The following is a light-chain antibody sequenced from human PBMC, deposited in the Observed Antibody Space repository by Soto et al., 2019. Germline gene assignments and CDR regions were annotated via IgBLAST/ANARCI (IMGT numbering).Light chain of an antibody. J-gene: IGLJ2*01. Sequence: QSALTQPRSVSGSPGQSVTISCTGTSSDVGGFNYVSWYQHHPGKAPKLIIYGVNERPSGVPDRFSGSKSGNTASLTISGLQAEDDTDYYCCSYAGDYSLIFGGGTKVTVL. CDR1: SSDVGGFNY. CDR2: GVN. V-gene: IGLV2-11*01. CDR3: CSYAGDYSLI.